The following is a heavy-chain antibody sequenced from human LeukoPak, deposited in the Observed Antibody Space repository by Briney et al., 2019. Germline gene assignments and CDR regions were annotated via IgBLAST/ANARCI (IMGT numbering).Heavy chain of an antibody. J-gene: IGHJ4*02. CDR1: GFTLSTYW. CDR2: INQDASAK. Sequence: PRGSLRLSCAVSGFTLSTYWMSWVRQAPGKGLEWVANINQDASAKYYVDSVKGRFTISRDNAKNSLYLQMNSLRAEDTGVYYCATSSAAPANMWGQGTLVTVSS. D-gene: IGHD2-2*01. CDR3: ATSSAAPANM. V-gene: IGHV3-7*01.